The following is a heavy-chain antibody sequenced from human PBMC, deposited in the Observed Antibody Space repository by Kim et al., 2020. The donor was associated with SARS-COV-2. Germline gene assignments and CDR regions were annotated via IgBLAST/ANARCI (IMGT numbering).Heavy chain of an antibody. D-gene: IGHD2-15*01. CDR2: IVVGSGNT. Sequence: SVKVSCKASGFTFTSSAVQWVRQARGQRLEWIGWIVVGSGNTNYAQKFQERVTITRDMSTSTAYMELSSLRSEDTAVYYCAAGYCSGGSCYSGHWGAFDIWGQGTMVTVSS. V-gene: IGHV1-58*01. J-gene: IGHJ3*02. CDR3: AAGYCSGGSCYSGHWGAFDI. CDR1: GFTFTSSA.